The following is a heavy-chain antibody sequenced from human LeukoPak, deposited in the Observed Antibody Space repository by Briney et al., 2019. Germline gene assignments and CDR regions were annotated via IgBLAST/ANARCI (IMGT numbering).Heavy chain of an antibody. CDR2: IFYDGST. Sequence: SETLSLTCTVSGGSVSSSSYFWSWIRQPLGKGLEWIGYIFYDGSTNYNPSLQSRVTISLDTSKNQFSLKLSSVTAADTAVYYCARVKYYYDSRGPYYYYYGMDVWGQGTTVTVSS. D-gene: IGHD3-22*01. V-gene: IGHV4-61*01. CDR1: GGSVSSSSYF. J-gene: IGHJ6*02. CDR3: ARVKYYYDSRGPYYYYYGMDV.